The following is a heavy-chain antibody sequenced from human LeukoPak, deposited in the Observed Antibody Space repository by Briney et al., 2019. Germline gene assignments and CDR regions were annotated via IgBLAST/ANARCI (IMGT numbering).Heavy chain of an antibody. CDR2: INHSGST. CDR3: ARGLVRYYYYYMDV. J-gene: IGHJ6*03. V-gene: IGHV4-34*01. CDR1: GASISTYY. Sequence: SETLSLTCTVSGASISTYYWSWIRQPPGNGLDWIGEINHSGSTNYNPSLKSRVTISVDTSKNQFSLKLSSVTAADTAVYYCARGLVRYYYYYMDVWGKGTTVTVSS. D-gene: IGHD2-8*02.